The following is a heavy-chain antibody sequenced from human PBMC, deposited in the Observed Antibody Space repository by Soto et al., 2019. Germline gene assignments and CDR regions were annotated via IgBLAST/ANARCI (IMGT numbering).Heavy chain of an antibody. CDR1: GFTFSSYW. D-gene: IGHD5-18*01. CDR3: ARDRGYSYGYPYYFDY. Sequence: HPGGSLRLSCAASGFTFSSYWMSWVRQAPGKGLEWVANIKQDGSEKYYVDSVKGRFTISRDNAKNSLYLQMNSLRAEDTAVYYCARDRGYSYGYPYYFDYWGQGTLVTVSS. V-gene: IGHV3-7*03. J-gene: IGHJ4*02. CDR2: IKQDGSEK.